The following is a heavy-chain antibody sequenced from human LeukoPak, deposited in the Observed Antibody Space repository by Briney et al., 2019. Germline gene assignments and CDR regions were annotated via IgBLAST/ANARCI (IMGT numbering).Heavy chain of an antibody. J-gene: IGHJ4*02. CDR1: GGSISSGGYY. CDR3: ARDHSGDFWSGYAPSYFDY. V-gene: IGHV4-30-2*01. D-gene: IGHD3-3*01. Sequence: KSSQTLSLTCTVSGGSISSGGYYWSWIRQPPGKGLEWIGYIYHSGSTHYNPSLKSRVAISVDRSKNQFSLKLSSVTAADTAVYYCARDHSGDFWSGYAPSYFDYWGQGTLVTVSS. CDR2: IYHSGST.